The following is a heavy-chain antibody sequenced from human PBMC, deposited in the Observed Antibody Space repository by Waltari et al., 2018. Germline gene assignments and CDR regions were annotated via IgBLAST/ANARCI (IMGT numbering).Heavy chain of an antibody. CDR1: GYSISSGYY. D-gene: IGHD3-3*02. V-gene: IGHV4-38-2*01. J-gene: IGHJ4*02. CDR2: IYHSGST. Sequence: QVQLQESGPGLVKPSETLSLTCAVSGYSISSGYYWGWIRQPPGKGLEWIGSIYHSGSTYYNPSLKSRVTISVDTSKNQFSLKLSSVTAADTAVYYCARGLYHFWSGYGGAYFDYWGQGTLVTVSS. CDR3: ARGLYHFWSGYGGAYFDY.